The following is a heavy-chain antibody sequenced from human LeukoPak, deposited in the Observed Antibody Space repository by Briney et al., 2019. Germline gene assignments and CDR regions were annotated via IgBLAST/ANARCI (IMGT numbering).Heavy chain of an antibody. D-gene: IGHD4-17*01. CDR3: AREPMTTVTRRGLGVDY. V-gene: IGHV6-1*01. J-gene: IGHJ4*02. CDR2: TYCRSKWYN. Sequence: SQTLSLTCAISGDSVSSNSAAWNWIRQSPSRGLEWLGRTYCRSKWYNDYAVSVKSRITINPDTSKNQFSLQLNSVTPEDTAVYYCAREPMTTVTRRGLGVDYWGQGTLVTVSS. CDR1: GDSVSSNSAA.